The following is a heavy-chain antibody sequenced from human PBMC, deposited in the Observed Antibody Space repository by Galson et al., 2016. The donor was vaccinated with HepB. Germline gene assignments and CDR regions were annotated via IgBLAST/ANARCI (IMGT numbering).Heavy chain of an antibody. J-gene: IGHJ4*02. CDR1: GFTVSSYY. D-gene: IGHD7-27*01. CDR3: ARDLTGADY. CDR2: IYSDGYS. V-gene: IGHV3-66*01. Sequence: SLRLSCAASGFTVSSYYISWVRQAPGKGLEWVSLIYSDGYSYYADSVMGRFTISRDNSRNTVDLQMNSLRDEDTAIYYCARDLTGADYWGQGTLVTVSS.